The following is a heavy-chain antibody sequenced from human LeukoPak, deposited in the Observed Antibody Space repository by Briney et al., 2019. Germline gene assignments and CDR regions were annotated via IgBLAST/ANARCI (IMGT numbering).Heavy chain of an antibody. Sequence: SETLSLTCTVSGDSITTYYWSWIRQPPGKGLEWIGYIYTSGSTNYNPSLKSRVTISVDTSKNQFSLKVNSVTAADTAVYYCARHPGVYDFWSGYPRNGAFDIWGQGTMVTVSS. CDR1: GDSITTYY. J-gene: IGHJ3*02. CDR3: ARHPGVYDFWSGYPRNGAFDI. CDR2: IYTSGST. D-gene: IGHD3-3*01. V-gene: IGHV4-4*09.